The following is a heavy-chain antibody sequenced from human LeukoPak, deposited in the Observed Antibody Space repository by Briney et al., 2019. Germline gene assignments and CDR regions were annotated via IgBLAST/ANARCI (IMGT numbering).Heavy chain of an antibody. V-gene: IGHV3-30*03. Sequence: PGRSLRLSCAASGFTFSSYGMHWVRQAPGKGLEWVSIIRYGGGNKYYADSVKGRFTISRDNSKNALSLQMNSLRAEDTAVYYCSRPAPSSGSTSSWQQYWGQGTLVTVSS. J-gene: IGHJ4*02. CDR3: SRPAPSSGSTSSWQQY. CDR1: GFTFSSYG. D-gene: IGHD2-2*01. CDR2: IRYGGGNK.